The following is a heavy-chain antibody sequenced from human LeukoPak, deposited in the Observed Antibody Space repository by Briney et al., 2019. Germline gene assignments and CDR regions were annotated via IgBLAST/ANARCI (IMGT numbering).Heavy chain of an antibody. CDR3: ARECSGGSCYEP. V-gene: IGHV3-21*01. CDR1: GFTFSSYG. J-gene: IGHJ4*02. Sequence: GGSLRLSCAASGFTFSSYGMTWIRQAPGKGLEWVSSISSTGTYIYYADSVKGRFTISRDNAKNSLYLQMNSLRAEDTAVYYCARECSGGSCYEPRGQGTLVTVSS. CDR2: ISSTGTYI. D-gene: IGHD2-15*01.